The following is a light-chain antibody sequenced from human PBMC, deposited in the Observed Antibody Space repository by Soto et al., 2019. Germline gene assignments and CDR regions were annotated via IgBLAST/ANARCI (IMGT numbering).Light chain of an antibody. CDR1: SSDVGGYNY. CDR3: SSYSSSSTLV. CDR2: DVS. Sequence: QSALTQPVSVSGSPGQSMTISCTGTSSDVGGYNYVSWYQHHPGKAPKLMIYDVSNRHSGVSNRFSGSKSGNTASLTISGLQAEDEADYYCSSYSSSSTLVCGGGTKLPVL. V-gene: IGLV2-14*03. J-gene: IGLJ2*01.